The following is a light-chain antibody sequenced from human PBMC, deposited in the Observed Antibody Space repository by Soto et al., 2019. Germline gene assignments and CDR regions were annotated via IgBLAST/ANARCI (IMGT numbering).Light chain of an antibody. CDR3: SSYTSSSTLV. Sequence: QSAVTQPASVSGSPGQSITISCTGTSSDVGGYNYVSWYQQHPGKAPKLMIFEVSNRPSGVSIRFSGSKSGNTASLTISGLQTEDEADYYCSSYTSSSTLVFGTGTKLTVL. CDR1: SSDVGGYNY. J-gene: IGLJ1*01. CDR2: EVS. V-gene: IGLV2-14*01.